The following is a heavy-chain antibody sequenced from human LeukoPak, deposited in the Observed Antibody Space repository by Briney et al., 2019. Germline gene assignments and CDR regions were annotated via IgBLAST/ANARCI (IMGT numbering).Heavy chain of an antibody. D-gene: IGHD3-10*01. V-gene: IGHV4-31*03. CDR1: GGSISSGGYY. CDR3: ARLRFGEFPYYYGMDV. CDR2: IYYSGST. Sequence: ASQTLSLTCTVSGGSISSGGYYWSWIRQHPGKGQEWIGYIYYSGSTYYNPSLKSRVTISVDTSKNQFSLKLSSVTAADTAVYYCARLRFGEFPYYYGMDVWGQGTTVTVSS. J-gene: IGHJ6*02.